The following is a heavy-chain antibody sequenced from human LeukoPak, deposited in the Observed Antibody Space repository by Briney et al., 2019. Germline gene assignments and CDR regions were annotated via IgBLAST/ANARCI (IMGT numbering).Heavy chain of an antibody. D-gene: IGHD3-9*01. CDR1: GYSFTSYW. CDR3: ASNYDILTGPFDP. J-gene: IGHJ5*02. CDR2: IYPGDSDT. V-gene: IGHV5-51*01. Sequence: GESLKISCKGSGYSFTSYWIGWVRQTPGKGLEWMGIIYPGDSDTRYSPSFQGQVTISADKSISTAYLQWSSLKASDTAMYYCASNYDILTGPFDPWGQGTLVTVSS.